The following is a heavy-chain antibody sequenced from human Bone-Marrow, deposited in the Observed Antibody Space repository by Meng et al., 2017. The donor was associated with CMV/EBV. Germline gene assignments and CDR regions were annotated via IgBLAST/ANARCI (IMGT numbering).Heavy chain of an antibody. V-gene: IGHV3-21*01. D-gene: IGHD6-6*01. Sequence: GGSLRLSCAVSGFSFSDSSMNWVRQAPGKRPEWVSSISSRGSYIYYADSVKGRFTISRDNAKNSLYLQMNSLRAEDTAVYYCARTIAALWPYYYYGMDVWGQGTTVTVSS. CDR1: GFSFSDSS. J-gene: IGHJ6*02. CDR2: ISSRGSYI. CDR3: ARTIAALWPYYYYGMDV.